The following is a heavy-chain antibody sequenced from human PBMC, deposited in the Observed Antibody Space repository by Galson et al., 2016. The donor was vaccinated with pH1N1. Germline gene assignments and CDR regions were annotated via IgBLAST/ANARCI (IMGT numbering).Heavy chain of an antibody. CDR3: VRAIGAAASF. D-gene: IGHD6-13*01. CDR1: GFIFSDHW. Sequence: SLRLSCAASGFIFSDHWMSWVRQAPDKGLEWVATTNPDGSQKYYVDSVRGRFTISSDNAKNSASLQMNSLRPDDTGVYYCVRAIGAAASFWGQGTLSPSPQ. V-gene: IGHV3-7*01. J-gene: IGHJ4*02. CDR2: TNPDGSQK.